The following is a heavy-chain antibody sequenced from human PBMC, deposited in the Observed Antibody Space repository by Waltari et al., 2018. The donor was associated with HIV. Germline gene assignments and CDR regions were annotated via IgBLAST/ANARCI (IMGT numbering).Heavy chain of an antibody. J-gene: IGHJ3*02. CDR3: AADSSGYLDASDI. D-gene: IGHD3-22*01. CDR2: IYTSGST. V-gene: IGHV4-61*02. Sequence: QVQLQESGPGLVKPSQTLSLTCPVPGGSISSGSSYWSWIRQPAGKGLEWIGRIYTSGSTNYNPSLKSRVTISVDTSKNQFSLKLSSVTAADTAVYYCAADSSGYLDASDIWGQGTMVTVSS. CDR1: GGSISSGSSY.